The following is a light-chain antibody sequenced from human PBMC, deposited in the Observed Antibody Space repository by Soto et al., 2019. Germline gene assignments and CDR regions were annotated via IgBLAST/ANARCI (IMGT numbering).Light chain of an antibody. Sequence: DIQMTQSPSTLSASVGDRVTITCRASQSMSGWLAWYQQKPGKAPKLLIYKASSLQSGVPSRFSGSGSGTEFTLTISSLQPDDFATYYCQQYNSNSRTFGQGTKVEV. CDR1: QSMSGW. CDR2: KAS. V-gene: IGKV1-5*03. CDR3: QQYNSNSRT. J-gene: IGKJ1*01.